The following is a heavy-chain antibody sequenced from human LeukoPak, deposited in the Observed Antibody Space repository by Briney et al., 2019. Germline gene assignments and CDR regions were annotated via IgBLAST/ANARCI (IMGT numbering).Heavy chain of an antibody. J-gene: IGHJ4*02. CDR3: ARQERIQLWLADFDY. CDR2: IYYSGST. CDR1: GGSISSSSYY. D-gene: IGHD5-18*01. V-gene: IGHV4-39*01. Sequence: SETLSLTCTVSGGSISSSSYYWGWIRQPPGKGLEWIGSIYYSGSTYYNPSRKSRVTISVDTSKNQFSLKLSSVTAADTAVYYCARQERIQLWLADFDYWGQGTLVTVSS.